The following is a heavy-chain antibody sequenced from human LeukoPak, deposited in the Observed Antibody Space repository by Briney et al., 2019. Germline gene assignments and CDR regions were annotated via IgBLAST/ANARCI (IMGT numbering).Heavy chain of an antibody. V-gene: IGHV3-30*03. CDR1: GFSFSSYS. CDR2: ISYDGSNK. Sequence: GGSLRLSCADSGFSFSSYSMNWVRQAPGKGLEWVAVISYDGSNKYYADSVKGRFTISGDNSKNTLYLQMNSLRAEDTAVYYCVRDHRGVRDYFDYWGQGTLVTVSS. J-gene: IGHJ4*02. D-gene: IGHD3-10*01. CDR3: VRDHRGVRDYFDY.